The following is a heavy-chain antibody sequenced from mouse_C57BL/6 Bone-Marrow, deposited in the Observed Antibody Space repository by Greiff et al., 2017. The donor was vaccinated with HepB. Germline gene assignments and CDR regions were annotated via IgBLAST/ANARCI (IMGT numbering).Heavy chain of an antibody. J-gene: IGHJ3*01. CDR2: INPSSGYT. V-gene: IGHV1-4*01. CDR3: ARGALYGSSSAWFAY. D-gene: IGHD1-1*01. Sequence: QVQLKQSGAELARPGASVKMSCKASGYTFTSYTMHWVKQRPGQGLEWIGYINPSSGYTKYNQKFKDKATLTADKSSSTAYMQLSSLTSEDSAVYYCARGALYGSSSAWFAYWGQGTLVTVSA. CDR1: GYTFTSYT.